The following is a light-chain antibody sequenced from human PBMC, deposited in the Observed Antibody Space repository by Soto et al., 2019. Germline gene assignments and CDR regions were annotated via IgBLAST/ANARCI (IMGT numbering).Light chain of an antibody. CDR3: IQTLQTPLT. CDR1: QSLLHIYGYNY. Sequence: DIVATQSPLFLPVTPREPASISSRSSQSLLHIYGYNYVDWYLQKPGQSPQLLINLASNRASGVPDRFSGSGSGTDFTLKISRVEAEDFGVYYCIQTLQTPLTFGGGTKV. J-gene: IGKJ4*01. CDR2: LAS. V-gene: IGKV2-28*01.